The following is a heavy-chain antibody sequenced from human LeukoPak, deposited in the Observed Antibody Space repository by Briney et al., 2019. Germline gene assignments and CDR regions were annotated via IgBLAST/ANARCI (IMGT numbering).Heavy chain of an antibody. CDR1: GGSFSGYY. Sequence: SETLSLTCAVYGGSFSGYYWSWIRQPPGKGLEWIGEINHSGSTNYNPSLKSRVTISVDTSKNQFSLKLSSVTAADTAVYYCARGVYSGYEFDYWGQGTLVTVSS. J-gene: IGHJ4*02. CDR2: INHSGST. D-gene: IGHD5-12*01. V-gene: IGHV4-34*01. CDR3: ARGVYSGYEFDY.